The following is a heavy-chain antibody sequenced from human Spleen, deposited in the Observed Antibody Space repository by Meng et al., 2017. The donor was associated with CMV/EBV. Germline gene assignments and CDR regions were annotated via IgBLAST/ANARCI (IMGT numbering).Heavy chain of an antibody. Sequence: GESLKISCVASGFTFNSYWMSWVRQAPGKGLEWVANIKQDGSEKYYVDSVKGRFTISRDNAKNSLNLQMNSLRAEDTAVYFCARGAWIVSTIGLFDYWGRGTLVTVSS. CDR2: IKQDGSEK. V-gene: IGHV3-7*01. J-gene: IGHJ4*02. D-gene: IGHD5/OR15-5a*01. CDR1: GFTFNSYW. CDR3: ARGAWIVSTIGLFDY.